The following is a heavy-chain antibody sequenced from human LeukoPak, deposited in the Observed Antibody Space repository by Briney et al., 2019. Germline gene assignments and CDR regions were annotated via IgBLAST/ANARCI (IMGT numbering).Heavy chain of an antibody. CDR3: ARDNYIWTLDI. D-gene: IGHD1-1*01. CDR2: INPNSGGT. CDR1: GYTFTCYH. V-gene: IGHV1-2*02. Sequence: ASVKLSCKAPGYTFTCYHIHWVRQAPGQGLEWMGWINPNSGGTNYAQKFQGRVTMTRDASISTAYMEVSSLRSDDTAVYYCARDNYIWTLDIWGQGTTVTVSS. J-gene: IGHJ3*02.